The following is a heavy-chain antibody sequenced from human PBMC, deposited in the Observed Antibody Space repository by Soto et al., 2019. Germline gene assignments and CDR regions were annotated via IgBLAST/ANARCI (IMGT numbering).Heavy chain of an antibody. V-gene: IGHV2-5*02. Sequence: QITLNESGPALVKPTQTLTLTCTFSGFSLTTSGVGVHWLRQPPGKALEWLAVIYGDDDKRDNPSLETRLTITKDNSKNQVGLTMTIMDPLDTATYYCAPDPSYSTDGYIRDDWFDPWGQGTLVTVSS. D-gene: IGHD6-13*01. CDR3: APDPSYSTDGYIRDDWFDP. J-gene: IGHJ5*02. CDR2: IYGDDDK. CDR1: GFSLTTSGVG.